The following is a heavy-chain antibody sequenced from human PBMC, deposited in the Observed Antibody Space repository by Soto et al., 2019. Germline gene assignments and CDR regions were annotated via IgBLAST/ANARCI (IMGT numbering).Heavy chain of an antibody. CDR1: GFTFRNHA. D-gene: IGHD2-2*01. V-gene: IGHV3-23*01. CDR3: AKGYDTSPRDKFDY. CDR2: ISGGGGNT. Sequence: PGGSLRLSCAASGFTFRNHAMSWVRQAPGKGLEWVSVISGGGGNTYYADSVNGRFTISRDNSKNTLYLQMNSLRAEDTAVYYCAKGYDTSPRDKFDYWGQGTLVTVSS. J-gene: IGHJ4*02.